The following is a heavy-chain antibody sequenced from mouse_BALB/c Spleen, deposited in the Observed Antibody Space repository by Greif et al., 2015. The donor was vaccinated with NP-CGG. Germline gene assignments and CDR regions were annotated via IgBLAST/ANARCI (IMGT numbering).Heavy chain of an antibody. J-gene: IGHJ1*01. CDR3: TRYGNYRYFDV. CDR1: GYTFTNYY. CDR2: INPSNGGT. D-gene: IGHD2-1*01. V-gene: IGHV1S81*02. Sequence: VQLVESGAELVKPGASVKLSCKASGYTFTNYYMYWVKQRPGQGLEWIGEINPSNGGTNFNEKFKSKATLTVDKSSSTTYMQLSSLTSEDSAVYYCTRYGNYRYFDVWGAGTTVTVSS.